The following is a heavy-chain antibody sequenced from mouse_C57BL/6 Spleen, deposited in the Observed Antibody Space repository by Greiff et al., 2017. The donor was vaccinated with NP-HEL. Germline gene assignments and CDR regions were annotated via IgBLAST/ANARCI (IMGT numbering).Heavy chain of an antibody. CDR3: ARGGHYGNYFAY. J-gene: IGHJ3*01. V-gene: IGHV14-3*01. CDR1: GFNIKNTY. CDR2: IDPANGNT. Sequence: VQLKESVAELVRPGASVKLSCTASGFNIKNTYMHWVKQRPEQGLEWIGRIDPANGNTNYAPKIQGKATITADTSSNTAYLQLSSLTSEDTAIYYCARGGHYGNYFAYWGQGTVVTVSA. D-gene: IGHD2-1*01.